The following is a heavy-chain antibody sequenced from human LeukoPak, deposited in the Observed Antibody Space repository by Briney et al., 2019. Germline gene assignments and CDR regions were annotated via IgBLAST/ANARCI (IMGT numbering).Heavy chain of an antibody. CDR3: ARGKGLIAARPEYYYYYMDV. CDR1: GYTFTGYY. J-gene: IGHJ6*03. CDR2: INPNSGGT. V-gene: IGHV1-2*06. D-gene: IGHD6-6*01. Sequence: ASVKVSCKASGYTFTGYYMHWVRQAPGQGLERMGRINPNSGGTNYAQKFQGRVTMTRDTSISTAYIELSRLRSDDTAVYYCARGKGLIAARPEYYYYYMDVWGKGTTVTVSS.